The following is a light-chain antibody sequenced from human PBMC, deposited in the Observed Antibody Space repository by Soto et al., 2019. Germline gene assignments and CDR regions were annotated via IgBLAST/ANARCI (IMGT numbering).Light chain of an antibody. Sequence: EIVLTQSPGSLSLSPGERATLSCRASQSVRSRFFAWYQQKPGQAPRLLIFGASVRATGIPDRFSGSGSGTDFTLTISRLEPEDFAVYYCHQYDSSLTFGQGTKVEI. V-gene: IGKV3-20*01. CDR2: GAS. CDR1: QSVRSRF. J-gene: IGKJ1*01. CDR3: HQYDSSLT.